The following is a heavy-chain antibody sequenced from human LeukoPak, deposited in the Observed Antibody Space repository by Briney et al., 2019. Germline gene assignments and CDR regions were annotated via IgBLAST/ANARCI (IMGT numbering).Heavy chain of an antibody. CDR2: ISAYNGNT. CDR3: ARAWGEDIAARPYYFDY. D-gene: IGHD6-6*01. V-gene: IGHV1-18*01. CDR1: GYTFSNYA. J-gene: IGHJ4*02. Sequence: ASVKVSCKASGYTFSNYAISWVRQAPGQGLEWMGWISAYNGNTNYAPKLQGRVTMTTDTSMSAAYMELRSLRSDDTAVYYCARAWGEDIAARPYYFDYWGQGSLVTVSS.